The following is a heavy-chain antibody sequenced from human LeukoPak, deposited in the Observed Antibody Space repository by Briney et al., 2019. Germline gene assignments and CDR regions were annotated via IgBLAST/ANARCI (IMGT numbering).Heavy chain of an antibody. Sequence: SETLSLTCTVSGGSISISSYYWGGIGRPPGKGPEGMGSIYYRGSTYYNPSLKSRVTISVDTSKNQFSLKLSSVTAADTAVYYCARHSAYYYDSSGYYYAGGFDPWGQGTLVTVSS. CDR3: ARHSAYYYDSSGYYYAGGFDP. V-gene: IGHV4-39*01. CDR2: IYYRGST. CDR1: GGSISISSYY. D-gene: IGHD3-22*01. J-gene: IGHJ5*02.